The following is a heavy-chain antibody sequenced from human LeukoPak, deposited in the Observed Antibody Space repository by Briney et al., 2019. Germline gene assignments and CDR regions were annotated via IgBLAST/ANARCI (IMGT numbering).Heavy chain of an antibody. CDR3: ATYGSPNAFDN. Sequence: SETLSLICSVSGGSISSYYWNWIRQPAGKGLEWIGRTSSSGSTHYNPSLKSRLTMSVDTSKNQFSLELTSVTAADTAVYYCATYGSPNAFDNWGQGTMVTVSS. D-gene: IGHD1-26*01. V-gene: IGHV4-4*07. CDR1: GGSISSYY. CDR2: TSSSGST. J-gene: IGHJ3*02.